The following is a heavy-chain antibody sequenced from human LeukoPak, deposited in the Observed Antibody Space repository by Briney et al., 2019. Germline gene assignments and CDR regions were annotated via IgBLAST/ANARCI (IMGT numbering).Heavy chain of an antibody. CDR3: AKVSNYDSSGYTY. Sequence: PGGSLRFSCAASGFTFSSYAMSWVRQAPGKGLEWVSAISGGGGSTYYADSVKGRFTISRDNSKNTLYLQMNSLRAEDTAVYYCAKVSNYDSSGYTYWGQGTLVTVSS. J-gene: IGHJ4*02. D-gene: IGHD3-22*01. CDR1: GFTFSSYA. V-gene: IGHV3-23*01. CDR2: ISGGGGST.